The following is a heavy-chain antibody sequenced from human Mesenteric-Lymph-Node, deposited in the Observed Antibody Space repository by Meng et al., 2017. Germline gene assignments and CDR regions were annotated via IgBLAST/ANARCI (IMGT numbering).Heavy chain of an antibody. Sequence: QLQLQESGPGLVKPSGIMSLTGAVSGGSSSSSNWWSWVRQPPGKGLEWIGEIYHSGSTNYNPSLKSRVTISVDKSKNQFSLNLSSVTAADTAVYYCARVGQWLPIDYWGQGTLVTVSS. D-gene: IGHD6-19*01. CDR1: GGSSSSSNW. V-gene: IGHV4-4*02. CDR2: IYHSGST. J-gene: IGHJ4*02. CDR3: ARVGQWLPIDY.